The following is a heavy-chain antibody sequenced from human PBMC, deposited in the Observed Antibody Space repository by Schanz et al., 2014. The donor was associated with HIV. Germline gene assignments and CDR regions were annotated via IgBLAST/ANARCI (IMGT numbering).Heavy chain of an antibody. J-gene: IGHJ4*02. CDR3: TREASYYAGSVAGR. D-gene: IGHD2-2*01. Sequence: EVQLLEFGGGSVRPGESLRLSCLASGFTFNNYAMSWVRQAPGKGLEWVAVINWNGDTTYYADSVKGRFTISRDNSNXALSLQLPPPTPDSRLTNSRTREASYYAGSVAGRWGPGDVVSVSS. CDR2: INWNGDTT. V-gene: IGHV3-23*01. CDR1: GFTFNNYA.